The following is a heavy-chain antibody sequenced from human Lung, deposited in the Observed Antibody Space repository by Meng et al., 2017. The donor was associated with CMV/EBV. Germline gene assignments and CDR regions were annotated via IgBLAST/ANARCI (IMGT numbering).Heavy chain of an antibody. CDR3: ARDADSSSFSPESARGYYYFGMDV. CDR1: GFTFSNYG. D-gene: IGHD6-13*01. V-gene: IGHV3-30*19. CDR2: ISYDGSNK. Sequence: GGPLRLSCAASGFTFSNYGMHWVRQAPGKGLEWVAFISYDGSNKYYADSVKGRFTISRDNSKNTLYLQMNSLRAEDTAVYYCARDADSSSFSPESARGYYYFGMDVWGQGTTVTVSS. J-gene: IGHJ6*02.